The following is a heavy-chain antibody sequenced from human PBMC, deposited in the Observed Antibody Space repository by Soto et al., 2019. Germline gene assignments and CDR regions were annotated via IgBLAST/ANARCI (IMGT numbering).Heavy chain of an antibody. D-gene: IGHD6-13*01. CDR1: GGSISSSNW. CDR2: IYHSGST. J-gene: IGHJ6*02. Sequence: SETLSLTCTVSGGSISSSNWWSWVRQPPGKGLEWIGEIYHSGSTNYNPSLKSRVTISVDKSKNQFSLKLSSVTAADTAVYYCARVLGQQLVLGYYYYGMDVWGQGTTVTVSS. CDR3: ARVLGQQLVLGYYYYGMDV. V-gene: IGHV4-4*02.